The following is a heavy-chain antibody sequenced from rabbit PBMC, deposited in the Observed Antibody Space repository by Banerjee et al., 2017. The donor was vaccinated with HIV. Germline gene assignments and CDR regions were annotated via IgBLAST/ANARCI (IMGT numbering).Heavy chain of an antibody. CDR2: MNTGSGST. CDR1: GLSFSDSYW. D-gene: IGHD4-1*01. V-gene: IGHV1S40*01. J-gene: IGHJ6*01. Sequence: QSLEESGGDLVKPGASLTLTCTASGLSFSDSYWICWVRQAPGKGLEWIGCMNTGSGSTCYASWAKGRFAISKTSSTTVTLQLNSLTAADTATYFCARDRQYDSDLWGPGTLVTVS. CDR3: ARDRQYDSDL.